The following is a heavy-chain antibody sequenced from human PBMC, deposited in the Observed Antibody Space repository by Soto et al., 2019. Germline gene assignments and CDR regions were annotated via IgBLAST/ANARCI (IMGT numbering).Heavy chain of an antibody. CDR2: IHPSGGGT. CDR1: GYTFNTYY. J-gene: IGHJ4*02. CDR3: ARGGHIAVVTASFDY. Sequence: XSVKVSFKPSGYTFNTYYLHLLRHAPGQALEWMGVIHPSGGGTTYAQKFLGRVTVTRDTSTTTVFMELSSLRSDDTAVYYCARGGHIAVVTASFDYWGQGTLVTVS. D-gene: IGHD2-21*02. V-gene: IGHV1-46*02.